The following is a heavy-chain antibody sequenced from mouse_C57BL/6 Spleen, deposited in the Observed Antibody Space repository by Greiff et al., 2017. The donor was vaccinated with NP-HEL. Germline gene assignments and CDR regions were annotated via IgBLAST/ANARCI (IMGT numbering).Heavy chain of an antibody. J-gene: IGHJ4*01. CDR1: GFTIKDDY. CDR2: IDPETGDT. D-gene: IGHD1-1*01. CDR3: TTITRGAMDY. V-gene: IGHV14-4*01. Sequence: EVQLQQSGAELVRPGASVKLSCTASGFTIKDDYMHWVKQRPEQGLEWIGWIDPETGDTEFASKFQGKATITADTSSNTADLQLSSLTSEDTAVYYCTTITRGAMDYWGQGTSVTVSS.